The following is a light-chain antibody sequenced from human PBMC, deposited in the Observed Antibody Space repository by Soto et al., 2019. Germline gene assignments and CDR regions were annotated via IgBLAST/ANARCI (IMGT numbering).Light chain of an antibody. V-gene: IGKV1-6*01. CDR3: LQDYNYLRT. CDR1: QGIRND. CDR2: AAS. Sequence: AIQMTQSPSSLSASVGDRVTITCRASQGIRNDLGWYQQKPGKAPKLLIFAASSLQSGVPSRFSGSGSGTDFTLTISSLQPEDFATYYCLQDYNYLRTFGQGTKVDIK. J-gene: IGKJ2*01.